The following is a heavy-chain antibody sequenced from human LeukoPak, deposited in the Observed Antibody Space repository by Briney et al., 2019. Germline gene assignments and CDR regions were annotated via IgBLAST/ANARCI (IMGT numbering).Heavy chain of an antibody. Sequence: PGRSPRLSCAASGFTFDDYAMHWVRQAPGKGLEWVSGISWNSGSIGYADSVKGRFTISRDNSKNTLYLQMNSLRAEDTAVYYCAKMGYCSSTSCYPTDYWGQGTLVTVSS. CDR3: AKMGYCSSTSCYPTDY. V-gene: IGHV3-9*01. J-gene: IGHJ4*02. D-gene: IGHD2-2*01. CDR1: GFTFDDYA. CDR2: ISWNSGSI.